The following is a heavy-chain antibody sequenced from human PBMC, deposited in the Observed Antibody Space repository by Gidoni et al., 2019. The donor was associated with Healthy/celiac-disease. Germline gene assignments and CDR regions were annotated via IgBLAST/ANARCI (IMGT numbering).Heavy chain of an antibody. D-gene: IGHD3-10*01. CDR1: GFTFGDYA. CDR3: TSVPYGSGSYYTFDY. CDR2: IRSKAYGGTT. Sequence: EVQLVESGGGLVQPGRSLRLSCTASGFTFGDYAMSWFRQAPGKGLEWVGFIRSKAYGGTTEYAASVKGRFTISRDDSKSIAYLQMNSLKTEDTAVYYCTSVPYGSGSYYTFDYWGQGTLVTVSS. J-gene: IGHJ4*02. V-gene: IGHV3-49*03.